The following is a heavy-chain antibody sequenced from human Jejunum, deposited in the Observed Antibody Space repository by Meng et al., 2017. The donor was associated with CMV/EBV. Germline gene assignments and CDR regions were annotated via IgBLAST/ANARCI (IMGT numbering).Heavy chain of an antibody. J-gene: IGHJ6*02. Sequence: GWIRQPPGTGLQWIRSIYYSVSTYYNPSLKSRVTISVDTSKNQFSLKLSSVTAADTAVYYCARDSITAGYCSSTSCKNYYYYGMDVWGQGTTVTVSS. D-gene: IGHD2-2*01. CDR2: IYYSVST. CDR3: ARDSITAGYCSSTSCKNYYYYGMDV. V-gene: IGHV4-39*07.